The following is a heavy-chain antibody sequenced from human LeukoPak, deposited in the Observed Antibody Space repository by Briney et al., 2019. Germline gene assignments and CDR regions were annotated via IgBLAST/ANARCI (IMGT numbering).Heavy chain of an antibody. V-gene: IGHV1-2*02. D-gene: IGHD2-8*02. CDR3: ARPGPMDV. CDR2: INPNSGGT. CDR1: GYTFTSYD. J-gene: IGHJ6*04. Sequence: ASVKVSCKASGYTFTSYDINWVRQATGQGLEWMGWINPNSGGTNYAQKFQGRVTMTRDTSISTAYMELSRLRSDDTAVYYCARPGPMDVWGTGTTVTVSS.